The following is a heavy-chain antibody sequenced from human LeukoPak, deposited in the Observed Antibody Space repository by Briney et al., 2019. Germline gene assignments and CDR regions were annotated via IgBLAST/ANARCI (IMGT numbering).Heavy chain of an antibody. Sequence: ASVKVSCKAPGYTFTSYYMHWVRQAPGQGLEWMGWINPNSGGTNYAQKFQGRVTMTRDTSISTAYMELSRLRSDDTAVYYCARGGYSYATPFRAPVDYWGQGTLVTVSS. CDR3: ARGGYSYATPFRAPVDY. D-gene: IGHD5-18*01. V-gene: IGHV1-2*02. CDR1: GYTFTSYY. CDR2: INPNSGGT. J-gene: IGHJ4*02.